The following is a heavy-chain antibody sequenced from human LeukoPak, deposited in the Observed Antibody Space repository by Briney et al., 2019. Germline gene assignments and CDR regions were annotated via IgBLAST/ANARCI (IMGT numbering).Heavy chain of an antibody. Sequence: PSEILSLTCTVSGGSISSGGYYWSWIRQHPGKGLEWIGYMYYSGSTYYNPSRKSRVTISVDPSKTQFSLKLSSVTAPDTALYYCARDGLSYTATTTAWFDPWGQGPLVTVSS. CDR3: ARDGLSYTATTTAWFDP. CDR1: GGSISSGGYY. V-gene: IGHV4-31*03. CDR2: MYYSGST. J-gene: IGHJ5*02. D-gene: IGHD1-26*01.